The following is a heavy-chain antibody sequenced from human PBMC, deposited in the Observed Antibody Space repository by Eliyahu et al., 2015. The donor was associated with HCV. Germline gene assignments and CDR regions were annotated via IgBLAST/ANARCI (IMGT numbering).Heavy chain of an antibody. CDR1: GFXFCNYW. D-gene: IGHD3-10*02. J-gene: IGHJ4*02. V-gene: IGHV3-7*01. CDR2: IKHDGTEK. Sequence: EVQLVDSGGGLVQPGGSLRLSCAGSGFXFCNYWMNWVRQAPGKGVEWVANIKHDGTEKYYVDSVKGRFTISRDNAKSSMYLQMNSLRAEDTAVYYCARPANTYSMFVSDCWGQGTLVTVSS. CDR3: ARPANTYSMFVSDC.